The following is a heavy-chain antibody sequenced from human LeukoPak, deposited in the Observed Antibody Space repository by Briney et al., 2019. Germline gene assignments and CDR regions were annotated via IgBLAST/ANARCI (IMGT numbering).Heavy chain of an antibody. J-gene: IGHJ3*02. CDR1: GYTFTGYY. V-gene: IGHV1-69*13. CDR2: IFPIFGTA. CDR3: ASRTGYSSGGAFDI. D-gene: IGHD6-19*01. Sequence: SVKVSCKASGYTFTGYYMHWVRQAPGQGLEWMGGIFPIFGTANYAQKFQGRVTITADESTSTAYMELSSLRSEDTAVYYCASRTGYSSGGAFDIWGQGTMVTVSS.